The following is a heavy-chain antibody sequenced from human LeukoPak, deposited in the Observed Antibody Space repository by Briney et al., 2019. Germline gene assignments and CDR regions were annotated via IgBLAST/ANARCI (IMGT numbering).Heavy chain of an antibody. CDR3: ARANYGSGSYAFDY. CDR2: IYHSGST. V-gene: IGHV4-30-2*01. Sequence: PSQTLSLTCAVSGGSISSGGYSWSWIRQPPGKGLEWIGYIYHSGSTYYNPSLKSRVTISVGRSKNQFSLKLSSVTAADTAVYYCARANYGSGSYAFDYWGQGTLVTVSS. J-gene: IGHJ4*02. D-gene: IGHD3-10*01. CDR1: GGSISSGGYS.